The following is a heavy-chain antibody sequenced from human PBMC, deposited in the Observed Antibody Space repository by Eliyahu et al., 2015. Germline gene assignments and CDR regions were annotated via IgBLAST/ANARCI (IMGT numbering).Heavy chain of an antibody. J-gene: IGHJ5*02. Sequence: QVQLVQSGAEVKNPGASVKISCKASGYTFSGYSXHWARQAPGPGPEWMGWINPNSGGTHYAQNFQGRVTMTRDTSINTAYMELNRLRSDDTAVYYCARERSECSGGTCHRRTFDPWGQGTLVTVSS. CDR3: ARERSECSGGTCHRRTFDP. D-gene: IGHD2-15*01. CDR1: GYTFSGYS. V-gene: IGHV1-2*02. CDR2: INPNSGGT.